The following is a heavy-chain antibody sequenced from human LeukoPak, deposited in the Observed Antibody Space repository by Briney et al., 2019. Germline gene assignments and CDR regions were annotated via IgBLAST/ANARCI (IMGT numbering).Heavy chain of an antibody. J-gene: IGHJ4*02. CDR3: ARGRYFDWSDHYFDY. D-gene: IGHD3-9*01. CDR1: GFTFSDYY. V-gene: IGHV3-11*01. Sequence: GGSLRLSCAASGFTFSDYYMSWIRQAPGKGLEWVSYISSSGSTIYYADSVKGRFTISRDNAKNSLYLQMNSLRAEDTAVYYCARGRYFDWSDHYFDYWGQGTLVTVSS. CDR2: ISSSGSTI.